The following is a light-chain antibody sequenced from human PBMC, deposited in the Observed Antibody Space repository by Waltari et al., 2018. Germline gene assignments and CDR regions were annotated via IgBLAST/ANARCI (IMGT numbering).Light chain of an antibody. J-gene: IGKJ2*02. Sequence: DIQMTQSPSSLSASVGDRVTITCQASQHIYNYLNWYQQKPGKAPKLLIYAVSNLQTGVPSRFSGGGSGTDFTFVISNLQPEDIATYYCQQYEGLPRTFGQGTKLEMK. CDR1: QHIYNY. CDR3: QQYEGLPRT. V-gene: IGKV1-33*01. CDR2: AVS.